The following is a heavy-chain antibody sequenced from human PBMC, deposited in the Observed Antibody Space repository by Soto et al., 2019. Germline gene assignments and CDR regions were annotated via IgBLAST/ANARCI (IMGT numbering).Heavy chain of an antibody. J-gene: IGHJ4*02. Sequence: LRLSCEVSGVTLTNVWMNWVRQAPGKGPEWVGRIKSNIDGGTTDYAAPVKGRFTVSRDDSENTLYLQMNSLKTEDTAVYYCSHGYYQYFNSWGQGTLVTVSS. V-gene: IGHV3-15*07. CDR2: IKSNIDGGTT. CDR1: GVTLTNVW. CDR3: SHGYYQYFNS. D-gene: IGHD5-18*01.